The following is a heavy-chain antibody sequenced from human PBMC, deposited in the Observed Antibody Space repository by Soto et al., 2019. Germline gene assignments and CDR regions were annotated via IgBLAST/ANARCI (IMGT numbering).Heavy chain of an antibody. CDR1: GGSISSYY. CDR3: SSLGLDIPIDP. Sequence: SETLSLTCTVSGGSISSYYWSWIRQPPGKGLEWIGYIYYSGSTNYNPSLKSRVTISVDTSKNQFSLKLSSVTAADTAVYYCSSLGLDIPIDPWGQGTLVTVSS. D-gene: IGHD7-27*01. CDR2: IYYSGST. J-gene: IGHJ5*02. V-gene: IGHV4-59*08.